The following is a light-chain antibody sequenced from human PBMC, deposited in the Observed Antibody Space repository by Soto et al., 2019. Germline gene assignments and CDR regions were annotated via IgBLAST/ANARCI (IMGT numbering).Light chain of an antibody. J-gene: IGKJ4*01. CDR2: WAS. CDR3: QQYYSIPLT. Sequence: DIVMTQSPDSLAVSLGERATINCKSSQSVLYSSNNKNYLAWYQQKPGQPPKLLISWASTREAGVPDRFSGSGSGTDFTLTVSNLQAEDVAVYYCQQYYSIPLTFGGGTKVEIK. V-gene: IGKV4-1*01. CDR1: QSVLYSSNNKNY.